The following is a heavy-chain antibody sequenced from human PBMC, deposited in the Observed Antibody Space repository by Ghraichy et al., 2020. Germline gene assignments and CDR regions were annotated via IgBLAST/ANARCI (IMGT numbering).Heavy chain of an antibody. CDR3: ARVGATITVKKPHYFDP. D-gene: IGHD1-20*01. CDR1: GFNFHNYA. J-gene: IGHJ5*02. CDR2: VSYDEATQ. Sequence: GESLNISCAASGFNFHNYAMHWVRQAPGKRLEWVAVVSYDEATQYYADSVQGRFSISRDNSKSTLYLEMNSLRPEDTALYYCARVGATITVKKPHYFDPWGQGTLVTVST. V-gene: IGHV3-30-3*01.